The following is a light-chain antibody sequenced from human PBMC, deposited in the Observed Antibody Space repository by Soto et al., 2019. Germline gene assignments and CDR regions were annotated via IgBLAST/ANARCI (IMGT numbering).Light chain of an antibody. J-gene: IGKJ4*01. V-gene: IGKV1-12*01. CDR2: SAS. CDR3: QQARSFPLT. Sequence: DIKMTQSPSSVSASVEDRVTITCRASEAISSWLAWYQQKPGRAPKLLIYSASSLQNGAPSRFTGSGSGTDFTLTITSLQPDDTAIYYCQQARSFPLTFGGGTKVEIK. CDR1: EAISSW.